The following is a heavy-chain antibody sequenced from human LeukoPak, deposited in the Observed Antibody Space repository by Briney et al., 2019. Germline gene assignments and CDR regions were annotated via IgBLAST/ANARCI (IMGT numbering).Heavy chain of an antibody. D-gene: IGHD3-10*01. CDR2: INPNSGDT. Sequence: ASVKVSCKASGYTFTAYYIHWLRQAPGLGLERVGRINPNSGDTDYPQNFQGRVTMTRDTSISTVYMELSSLTSDDTAVYYCARATLRGMSYADADFDPWGQGTLVTVSS. J-gene: IGHJ5*02. CDR3: ARATLRGMSYADADFDP. V-gene: IGHV1-2*06. CDR1: GYTFTAYY.